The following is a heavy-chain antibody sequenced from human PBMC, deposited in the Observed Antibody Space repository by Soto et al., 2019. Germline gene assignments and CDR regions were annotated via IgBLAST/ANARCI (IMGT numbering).Heavy chain of an antibody. CDR2: INPSGGST. J-gene: IGHJ5*02. CDR1: GYTFTSYY. V-gene: IGHV1-46*01. Sequence: QVQLVQSGAEVKKPGASVKVSCKASGYTFTSYYMHWVRQAPGQGLEWMGIINPSGGSTSYAQKFQGRVNMPRDTSTSTVYMELSSLRSEDTAVYYCTRQQLATNWFDPWGQGTLVTVSS. CDR3: TRQQLATNWFDP. D-gene: IGHD6-13*01.